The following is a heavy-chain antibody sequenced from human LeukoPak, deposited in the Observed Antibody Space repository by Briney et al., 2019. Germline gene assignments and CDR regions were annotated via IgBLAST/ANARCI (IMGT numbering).Heavy chain of an antibody. D-gene: IGHD2-2*01. J-gene: IGHJ4*02. CDR1: GFTFNNYP. V-gene: IGHV3-48*01. CDR3: AKRGLAWVVPAAIYYFDY. Sequence: GGSLRLSCAASGFTFNNYPMNWVRQAPRKGPEWVSYISSSSSATYYADSVKGRFTISRDNSKNTLYLQMNSLRAEDTAVYYCAKRGLAWVVPAAIYYFDYWGQGTLVTVSS. CDR2: ISSSSSAT.